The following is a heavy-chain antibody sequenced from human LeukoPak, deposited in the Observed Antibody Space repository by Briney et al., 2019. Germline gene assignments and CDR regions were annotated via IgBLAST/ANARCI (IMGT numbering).Heavy chain of an antibody. CDR1: GFXFSSYN. CDR3: ARVGRSYGYTFDY. D-gene: IGHD5-18*01. V-gene: IGHV3-21*01. Sequence: PGGSLRLSCAASGFXFSSYNINWVRQAPGKGLEWVSSISSSSDYIYYADSVKGRFTISRDNAKNSLYLQMNSLRGEDTAVYYCARVGRSYGYTFDYWGQGTLVTVSS. CDR2: ISSSSDYI. J-gene: IGHJ4*02.